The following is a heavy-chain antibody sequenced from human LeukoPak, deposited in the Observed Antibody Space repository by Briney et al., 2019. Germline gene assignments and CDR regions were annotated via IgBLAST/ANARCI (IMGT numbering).Heavy chain of an antibody. Sequence: GGSLRPSCAASGFTFSSYWMHWVRQAPGKGLVWVSRVNSDGSSTTYADSVKGRFTISRDNAKNTLYLQMNSLRAEDTAVYYCARGSTQYSSGWYGLDYWGQGTLVTVSS. V-gene: IGHV3-74*01. J-gene: IGHJ4*02. D-gene: IGHD6-13*01. CDR2: VNSDGSST. CDR1: GFTFSSYW. CDR3: ARGSTQYSSGWYGLDY.